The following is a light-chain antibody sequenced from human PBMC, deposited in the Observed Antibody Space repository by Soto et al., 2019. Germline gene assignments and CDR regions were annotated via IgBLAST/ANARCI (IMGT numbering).Light chain of an antibody. CDR3: PDSAILPNR. Sequence: IRVTKSPSALSTTATDSVTITCRASQGISSALAWYLQTPVRAPKLLIYDGSTLASGVPSRFSGSRSGTDFTLTVFSLQPEDFTTYCSPDSAILPNRFGEGT. J-gene: IGKJ2*01. CDR1: QGISSA. CDR2: DGS. V-gene: IGKV1-13*02.